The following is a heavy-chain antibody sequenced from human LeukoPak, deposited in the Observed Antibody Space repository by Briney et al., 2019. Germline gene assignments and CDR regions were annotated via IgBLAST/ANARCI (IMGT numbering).Heavy chain of an antibody. V-gene: IGHV4-34*01. CDR2: INHSGST. J-gene: IGHJ4*02. CDR1: GGSFSGYY. D-gene: IGHD6-19*01. CDR3: ARGTGWPYYFDY. Sequence: IPSGTLSLTCAVYGGSFSGYYWSWIRQPPGKGLEWIGEINHSGSTNYNPSLKSRVTISVDTSRNQFSLKLSSVTAADTAVYYCARGTGWPYYFDYWGQGTLVTVSS.